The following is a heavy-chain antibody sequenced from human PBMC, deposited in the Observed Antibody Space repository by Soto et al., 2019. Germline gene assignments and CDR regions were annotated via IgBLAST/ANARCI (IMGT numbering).Heavy chain of an antibody. D-gene: IGHD1-1*01. CDR2: IYYSGTT. CDR1: GGSISSGGYY. CDR3: GRGWPQPHYFAS. V-gene: IGHV4-31*03. Sequence: SETLSLTCTVSGGSISSGGYYWSWIRQHPGKGLEWIGDIYYSGTTYYNPSLKSRVTIPVDTSKNQFSLKLSSVTAADTAVYSWGRGWPQPHYFASWGRAHQVT. J-gene: IGHJ4*02.